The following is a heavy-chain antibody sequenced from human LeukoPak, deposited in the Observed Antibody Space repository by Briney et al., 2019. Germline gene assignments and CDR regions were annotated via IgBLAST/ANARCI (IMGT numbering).Heavy chain of an antibody. CDR3: ARGSEASYYFDY. J-gene: IGHJ4*02. Sequence: SVKVSCKASGGTFSSYAISWVRQAPGQGLEWMGGIIPIFGTANYAQKFQGRVTITADESASTAYMELSSLRSEDTAVYYCARGSEASYYFDYWGQGTLVTVSS. CDR2: IIPIFGTA. CDR1: GGTFSSYA. V-gene: IGHV1-69*13.